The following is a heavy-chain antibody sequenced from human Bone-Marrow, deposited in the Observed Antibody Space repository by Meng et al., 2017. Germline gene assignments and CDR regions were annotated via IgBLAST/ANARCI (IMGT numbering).Heavy chain of an antibody. J-gene: IGHJ2*01. CDR2: IYYSGST. CDR3: ARGFGYCSGGSCYPYWYFDL. CDR1: GGSVSSGSYY. Sequence: SETLSLTCTVSGGSVSSGSYYWSWIRQPPGKGLEWIGYIYYSGSTNYNPSLKSRVTISVDTSKNQFSLKLSSVTAADTAVYYCARGFGYCSGGSCYPYWYFDLWGRGTLVTVSS. V-gene: IGHV4-61*01. D-gene: IGHD2-15*01.